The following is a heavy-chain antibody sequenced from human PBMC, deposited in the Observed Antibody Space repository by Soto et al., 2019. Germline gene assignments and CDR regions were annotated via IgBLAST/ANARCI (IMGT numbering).Heavy chain of an antibody. CDR2: IWYDGSNK. CDR3: AREPARGDLNYYYYYMDV. Sequence: GGSLRLSCAASGFTFSSYGMHWVRQAPGKGLEWVAVIWYDGSNKYYADSVKGRFTISRDNSKNTPYLQMNSLRAEDTAVYYCAREPARGDLNYYYYYMDVWGKGTTVTVSS. D-gene: IGHD4-17*01. J-gene: IGHJ6*03. CDR1: GFTFSSYG. V-gene: IGHV3-33*01.